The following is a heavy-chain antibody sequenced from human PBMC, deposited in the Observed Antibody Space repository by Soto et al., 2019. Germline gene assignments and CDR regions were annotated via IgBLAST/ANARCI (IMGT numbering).Heavy chain of an antibody. V-gene: IGHV1-18*01. D-gene: IGHD3-3*01. J-gene: IGHJ6*02. Sequence: ASVKVSCKASGYTFSNSGISWVRQAPGQGLEWLGWINSDNGNTNYAQHLQGRVTLTTDTSTSTAYMDLRSLRSDDTAVYYCAIDQGITIVGVYPIYYNGMDFWGQ. CDR2: INSDNGNT. CDR3: AIDQGITIVGVYPIYYNGMDF. CDR1: GYTFSNSG.